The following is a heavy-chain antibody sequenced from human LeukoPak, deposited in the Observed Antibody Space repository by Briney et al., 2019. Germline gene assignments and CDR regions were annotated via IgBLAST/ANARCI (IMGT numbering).Heavy chain of an antibody. CDR1: GFTFSSYA. CDR2: ISGSGGST. CDR3: ARGGGVDIVATIRTDAFDI. D-gene: IGHD5-12*01. V-gene: IGHV3-23*01. Sequence: GGSLRPSCAASGFTFSSYAMSWVRQAPGKGLEWVSAISGSGGSTYYADSVKGRFTISRDNAKNSLYLQMNSLRDEDTAVYYCARGGGVDIVATIRTDAFDIWGQGTMVTVSS. J-gene: IGHJ3*02.